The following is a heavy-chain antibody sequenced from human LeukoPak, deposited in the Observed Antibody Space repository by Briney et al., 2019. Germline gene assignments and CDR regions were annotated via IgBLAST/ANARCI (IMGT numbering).Heavy chain of an antibody. V-gene: IGHV1-2*02. D-gene: IGHD6-19*01. J-gene: IGHJ6*03. Sequence: ASVKVSCKASEYTFTGYYIHWVRQAPGQGLEWMGWINPNSGDTNYAQNFQGRVTMTRDTSISTAYMELSRLRSDDTAVYYCARSIAVAGLPHYYYYMDVWGKGATVTVSS. CDR1: EYTFTGYY. CDR2: INPNSGDT. CDR3: ARSIAVAGLPHYYYYMDV.